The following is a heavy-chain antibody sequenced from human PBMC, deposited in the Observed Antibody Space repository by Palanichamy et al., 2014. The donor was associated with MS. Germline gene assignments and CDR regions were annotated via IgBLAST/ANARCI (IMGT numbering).Heavy chain of an antibody. J-gene: IGHJ5*02. CDR1: GGSISSYY. CDR2: IYYSGST. CDR3: ARSFGGFDP. V-gene: IGHV4-59*01. Sequence: QVQLQESGPGLVKPSETLSLTCTVSGGSISSYYWSWIRQPPGKGLEWIGYIYYSGSTNYNPSLKSRVTISVDTSKNQFSLKLSSVTVADTAVYYCARSFGGFDPWGQGTLVTVSS. D-gene: IGHD3-10*01.